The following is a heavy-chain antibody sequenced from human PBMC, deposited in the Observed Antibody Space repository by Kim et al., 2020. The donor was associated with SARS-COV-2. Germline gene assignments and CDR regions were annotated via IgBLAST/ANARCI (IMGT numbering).Heavy chain of an antibody. Sequence: SETLSLTCTVSGGSISSSSYYWGWIRQPPGKGLEWIGSIYYSGSTYYNPSLKSRVTISVDTSKNQFSLKLSSVTAADTAVYYCARDRDTTRWFDPWGQGT. D-gene: IGHD1-1*01. V-gene: IGHV4-39*07. CDR3: ARDRDTTRWFDP. CDR2: IYYSGST. CDR1: GGSISSSSYY. J-gene: IGHJ5*02.